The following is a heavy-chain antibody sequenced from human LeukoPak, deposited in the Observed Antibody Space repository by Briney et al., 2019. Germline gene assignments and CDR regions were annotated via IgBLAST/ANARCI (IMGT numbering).Heavy chain of an antibody. D-gene: IGHD3-3*01. CDR3: ARESGYDFWSGYHDAFDI. J-gene: IGHJ3*02. V-gene: IGHV1-46*01. CDR2: INPSGGST. CDR1: GYTFTGYY. Sequence: ASVKVSCKASGYTFTGYYVHWVRQAPGQGLEWMGIINPSGGSTSYAQKFQGRVTMTRDMSTSTVYMELSSLRSEDTAVYYCARESGYDFWSGYHDAFDIWGQGTMVTVSS.